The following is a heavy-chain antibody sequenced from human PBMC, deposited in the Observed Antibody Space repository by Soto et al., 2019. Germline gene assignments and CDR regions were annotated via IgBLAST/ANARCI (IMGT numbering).Heavy chain of an antibody. J-gene: IGHJ2*01. CDR2: ISSSSSYT. Sequence: QVQLVESGGGLVQPGGSLRLSCAASGFTFSDYYMSWIRQAPGKGLEWVSYISSSSSYTNYADSVKGRFTISRDNAKNSLYLQMNSLRDEDTAVYHCARTIAAAGGRRYFDLWGRCTLVTVSS. CDR3: ARTIAAAGGRRYFDL. V-gene: IGHV3-11*05. CDR1: GFTFSDYY. D-gene: IGHD6-13*01.